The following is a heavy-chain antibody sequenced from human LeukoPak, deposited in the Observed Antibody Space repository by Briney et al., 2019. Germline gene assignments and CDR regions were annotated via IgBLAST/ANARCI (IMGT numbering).Heavy chain of an antibody. CDR1: GFTFSSYA. V-gene: IGHV3-23*01. Sequence: GGSLRLSCAASGFTFSSYAMSWVRQAPGKGLEWVSGLTGSGSTYHADSVKGRFTISRDNSKNTLSLQMNSLRAEDTAVYYCAKMKGWRLYGYCMDVWGKGTTVTVSS. J-gene: IGHJ6*03. D-gene: IGHD4-17*01. CDR3: AKMKGWRLYGYCMDV. CDR2: LTGSGST.